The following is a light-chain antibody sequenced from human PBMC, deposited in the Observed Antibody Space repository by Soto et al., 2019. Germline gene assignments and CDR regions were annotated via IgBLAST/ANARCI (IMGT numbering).Light chain of an antibody. CDR2: AAS. V-gene: IGKV1-9*01. Sequence: DIQLTQSPSFLSASVGDRVTITCRASQGISSYLAWYQQKPGKAPKLLIYAASTLQSGVPSRFSGSGSGTEFTLTISSLQPEDFATYYCQQLNSYRGGMYTFGQGTKLEIK. J-gene: IGKJ2*01. CDR1: QGISSY. CDR3: QQLNSYRGGMYT.